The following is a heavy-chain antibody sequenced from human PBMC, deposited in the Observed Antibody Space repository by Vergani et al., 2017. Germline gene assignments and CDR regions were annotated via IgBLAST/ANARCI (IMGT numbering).Heavy chain of an antibody. V-gene: IGHV1-69*02. CDR3: ARGAPQSSGWPNWFDP. Sequence: QVQLVQSGAEVKKPGSSVKVSCQASGGPFSSYTISWVRQAPGQGLEWMGRIIPILGIANYAHKFQGRVTITEDKSTSTAYMELSSLRSEDTAVYYCARGAPQSSGWPNWFDPGGQGTLVTVSS. CDR2: IIPILGIA. J-gene: IGHJ5*02. CDR1: GGPFSSYT. D-gene: IGHD6-19*01.